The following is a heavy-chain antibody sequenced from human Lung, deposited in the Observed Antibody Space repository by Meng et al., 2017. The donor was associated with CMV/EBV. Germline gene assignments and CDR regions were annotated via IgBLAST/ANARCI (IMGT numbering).Heavy chain of an antibody. CDR3: ARTLPPARGHRLDY. CDR2: ISHSGIT. D-gene: IGHD1-14*01. J-gene: IGHJ4*02. V-gene: IGHV4-34*01. CDR1: GESFSGYS. Sequence: SXTXSLXXXVHGESFSGYSWSWIRQPPGKGLEWIGEISHSGITNYNPSLKSRVTISLDTSKNQFSLKLNSVAAADTAVFYCARTLPPARGHRLDYWGQGTLVTVSS.